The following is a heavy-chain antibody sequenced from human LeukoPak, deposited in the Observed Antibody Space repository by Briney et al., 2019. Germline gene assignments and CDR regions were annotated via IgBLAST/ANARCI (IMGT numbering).Heavy chain of an antibody. CDR1: GGSISSYY. Sequence: SETLSLTCTVSGGSISSYYWSWIRQPPGKGLEWIGYIYYSGSTNYNPSLKSRVTISVDTSKNQFSLKLSSVTAADTAVYYCARGDIVVFYYFDYWGQGTLVTVSS. CDR3: ARGDIVVFYYFDY. CDR2: IYYSGST. D-gene: IGHD2-15*01. J-gene: IGHJ4*02. V-gene: IGHV4-59*01.